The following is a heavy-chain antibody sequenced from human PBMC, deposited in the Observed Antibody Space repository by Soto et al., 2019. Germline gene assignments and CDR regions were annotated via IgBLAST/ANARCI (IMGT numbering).Heavy chain of an antibody. D-gene: IGHD2-2*01. CDR3: AREGYCSSTSCYGGVDY. V-gene: IGHV1-69*01. J-gene: IGHJ4*02. Sequence: QVQLVQSGAEVKKPGSSVKVSCKASGGTFSSYAISWVRQAPGXGLEWMGGIIPIFGTANYAQKFQGRVTITADESTSTAYMELSSLRSEDTAVYYCAREGYCSSTSCYGGVDYWGQGTLVTVSS. CDR2: IIPIFGTA. CDR1: GGTFSSYA.